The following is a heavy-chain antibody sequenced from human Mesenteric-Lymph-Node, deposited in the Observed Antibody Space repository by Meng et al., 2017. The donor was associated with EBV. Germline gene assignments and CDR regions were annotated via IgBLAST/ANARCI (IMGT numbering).Heavy chain of an antibody. CDR2: IYWHDDK. CDR1: GFSLGTRGVG. Sequence: LKVLGPTLDKPTRTLTLTGSVSGFSLGTRGVGAGGLRQAPGKALEWLGFIYWHDDKVNSPSLKSRITISKNTSKNQVVLRMTHMDPVETATYSCAHQGGSLASYLDYWGQGTLVTVSS. CDR3: AHQGGSLASYLDY. J-gene: IGHJ4*02. D-gene: IGHD3-3*02. V-gene: IGHV2-5*01.